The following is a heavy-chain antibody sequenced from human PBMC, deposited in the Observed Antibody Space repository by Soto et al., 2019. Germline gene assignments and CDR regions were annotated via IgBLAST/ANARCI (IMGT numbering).Heavy chain of an antibody. CDR3: ARRHVVVPAAINYYNYYGMDV. CDR2: IKQDGSEK. Sequence: GGSLRLSCAASGFTFSSYWMSWVRQAPGKGLEWVANIKQDGSEKYYVDSVKGRFTISRDNAKNSLYLQMNSLRAEDTAVYYCARRHVVVPAAINYYNYYGMDVWGQGTTVTVSS. CDR1: GFTFSSYW. D-gene: IGHD2-2*02. V-gene: IGHV3-7*01. J-gene: IGHJ6*02.